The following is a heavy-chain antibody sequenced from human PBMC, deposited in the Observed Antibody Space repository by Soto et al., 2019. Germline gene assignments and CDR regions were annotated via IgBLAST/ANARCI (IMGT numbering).Heavy chain of an antibody. J-gene: IGHJ6*02. CDR3: AKYYMVTTSYYYCYGLDV. CDR1: GFPFSNYA. V-gene: IGHV3-23*01. Sequence: EVQLLQSGGGLVQPGGSLRLSCEVSGFPFSNYAMSWVRQAPGKGLEWVSTISGSGSSRYTADSVRGRFIISRDNSRNTLSLQMNGLIVEDTAIYYCAKYYMVTTSYYYCYGLDVWGQGTAVAVSS. CDR2: ISGSGSSR. D-gene: IGHD2-21*02.